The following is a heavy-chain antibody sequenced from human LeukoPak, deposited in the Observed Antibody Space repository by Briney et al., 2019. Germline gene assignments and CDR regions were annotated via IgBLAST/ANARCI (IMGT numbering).Heavy chain of an antibody. CDR3: ARDSGRSATYFNY. V-gene: IGHV3-30*04. J-gene: IGHJ4*02. D-gene: IGHD3-10*01. Sequence: GRSLRLSCAASGFTFSNFAMHWVRQAPGKGLEWVAGISYDAGKTYYPASVRGRFTISRDTPKNALYLQMNGLRAEDTAVYYCARDSGRSATYFNYWGQGTLVTVSS. CDR1: GFTFSNFA. CDR2: ISYDAGKT.